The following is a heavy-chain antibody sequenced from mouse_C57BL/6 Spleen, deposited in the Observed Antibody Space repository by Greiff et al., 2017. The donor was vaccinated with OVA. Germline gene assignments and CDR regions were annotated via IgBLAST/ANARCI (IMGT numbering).Heavy chain of an antibody. J-gene: IGHJ2*01. CDR1: GFTFSSYA. CDR2: ISDGGSYT. D-gene: IGHD4-1*01. V-gene: IGHV5-4*01. Sequence: DVQLVESGGGLVKPGGSLKLSCAASGFTFSSYAMSWVRQTPEKRLEWVATISDGGSYTYYPDNVKGRFTISRDNAKNNLYLQMSHLKSDDTAMYYCARGLTGTDYWGQGTTLTVSS. CDR3: ARGLTGTDY.